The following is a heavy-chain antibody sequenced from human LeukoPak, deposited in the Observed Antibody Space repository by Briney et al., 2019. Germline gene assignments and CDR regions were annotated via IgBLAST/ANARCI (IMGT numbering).Heavy chain of an antibody. CDR3: ARLWSTYCSSGSCPHQPNY. CDR1: GGSISSSAYH. CDR2: IHNSGST. V-gene: IGHV4-39*01. Sequence: PSETLSLTCTVSGGSISSSAYHWGWIRQPPGKGLEWIGSIHNSGSTYYNPSLKSRVTISVRTSKNQFSLKLSSVTAADTALYYCARLWSTYCSSGSCPHQPNYWGQGTLVTVSS. J-gene: IGHJ4*02. D-gene: IGHD2-15*01.